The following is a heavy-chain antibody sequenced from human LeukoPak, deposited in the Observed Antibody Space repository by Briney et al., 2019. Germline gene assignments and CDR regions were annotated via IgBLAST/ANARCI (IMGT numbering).Heavy chain of an antibody. Sequence: GGSLRLSCAASGFTVSSNYMSWVRQAPGKGLEWVSVIYSGGSTYYADSVKGRFTISRDNSKNTLYLQMSSLRAEDAAVYYCARYNKRELKRGFDYWGQGTLVTVSS. CDR3: ARYNKRELKRGFDY. V-gene: IGHV3-53*01. J-gene: IGHJ4*02. D-gene: IGHD1-26*01. CDR2: IYSGGST. CDR1: GFTVSSNY.